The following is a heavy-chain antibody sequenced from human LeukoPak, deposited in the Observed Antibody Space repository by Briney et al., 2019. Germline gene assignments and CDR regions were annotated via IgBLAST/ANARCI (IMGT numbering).Heavy chain of an antibody. V-gene: IGHV4-59*08. J-gene: IGHJ3*02. D-gene: IGHD2-21*02. CDR3: ARHIVVVTATHDTFDI. CDR1: GGSIRSYY. CDR2: IYYSGST. Sequence: SETLSLACTVSGGSIRSYYWSWLRQPPGKGLEWLGYIYYSGSTNYNPCLKSRVTISVDTSKNQFSLKLSSVTAADTAMYYCARHIVVVTATHDTFDIWGQGTMVTVSS.